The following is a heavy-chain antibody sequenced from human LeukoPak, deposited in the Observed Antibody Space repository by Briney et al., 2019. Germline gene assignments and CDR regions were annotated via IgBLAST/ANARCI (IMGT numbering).Heavy chain of an antibody. Sequence: GGSLRLSCAASGFTFSRYAMHWVRQAPGMGLAWVAVISDDGGNEYYLESVKGRFTISRDNSKNTLYLQMNSLRAKDTAVYYCAKSKIKMVAAQYYFDYWGQGTLVTVSS. CDR1: GFTFSRYA. CDR2: ISDDGGNE. J-gene: IGHJ4*02. V-gene: IGHV3-30*18. D-gene: IGHD2-15*01. CDR3: AKSKIKMVAAQYYFDY.